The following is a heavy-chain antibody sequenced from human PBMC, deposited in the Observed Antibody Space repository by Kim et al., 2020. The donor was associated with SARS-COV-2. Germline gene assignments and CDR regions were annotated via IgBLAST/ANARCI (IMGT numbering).Heavy chain of an antibody. CDR2: IYYSGST. J-gene: IGHJ4*02. CDR3: ARVRDYGWYFDY. V-gene: IGHV4-59*01. D-gene: IGHD4-17*01. CDR1: GGSISSYY. Sequence: SETLSLTCTVSGGSISSYYWSWIRQPPGKGLEWIGYIYYSGSTNYNPSLKSRVTISVDTSKNQFSLKLSSVTAADTAVYYCARVRDYGWYFDYWGQGTLFTVSS.